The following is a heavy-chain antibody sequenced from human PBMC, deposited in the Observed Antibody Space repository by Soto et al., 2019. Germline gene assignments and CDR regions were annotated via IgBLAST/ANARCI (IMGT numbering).Heavy chain of an antibody. CDR1: GGTFSSYA. CDR3: ASGANWKPVSDYYYGMDV. J-gene: IGHJ6*02. D-gene: IGHD1-1*01. Sequence: QVQLVQSGAEVKKPGSSVKVSCKASGGTFSSYAISWVRQAPGQGLEWMGGIIPIFGTANYAQKFQGRVTITADESTSTAYMELSSLRSEDTAVYYCASGANWKPVSDYYYGMDVWGQGTTVTVSS. V-gene: IGHV1-69*01. CDR2: IIPIFGTA.